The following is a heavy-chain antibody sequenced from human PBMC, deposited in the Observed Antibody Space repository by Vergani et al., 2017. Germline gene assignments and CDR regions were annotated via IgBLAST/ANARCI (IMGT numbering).Heavy chain of an antibody. CDR1: GDSMSSVGYY. V-gene: IGHV4-61*02. J-gene: IGHJ4*02. D-gene: IGHD6-13*01. CDR3: AGGSRAADYSGPDS. Sequence: QVQLQESGPGLVKPPGTLSLTCAVSGDSMSSVGYYWTWIRQSAGKRLEWIGDILGSGTANYNPSFQGRVSMSVATSKNQFSLTLSSVNATDTAVYYCAGGSRAADYSGPDSWGQGTRVTVSS. CDR2: ILGSGTA.